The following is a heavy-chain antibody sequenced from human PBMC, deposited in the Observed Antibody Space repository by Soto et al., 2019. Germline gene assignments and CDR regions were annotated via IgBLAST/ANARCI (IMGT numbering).Heavy chain of an antibody. CDR3: ARRTVAGSFYYCLDV. D-gene: IGHD6-19*01. Sequence: SETLSLTCTVSGGSVSSSSNYWDWIRQPPGKGLEWIASIYYSGSSYYNPSLKSRVTISADTSKNQFSLKLTSVTAADTAVYYCARRTVAGSFYYCLDVWGKGTTVTVSS. V-gene: IGHV4-39*01. J-gene: IGHJ6*03. CDR2: IYYSGSS. CDR1: GGSVSSSSNY.